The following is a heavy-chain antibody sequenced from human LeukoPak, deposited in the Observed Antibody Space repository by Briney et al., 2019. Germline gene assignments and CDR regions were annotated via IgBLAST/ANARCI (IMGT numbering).Heavy chain of an antibody. CDR3: ARRHSKGDYYGSGSFNWLDP. V-gene: IGHV4-59*08. Sequence: PSETLSLTCSVSGGSISRYYWTWIRQPPGKGLEWIGYIYYSGSTNYNPSLKSRVSISVDTSKNQFSLKLTSVTAADTAVYYCARRHSKGDYYGSGSFNWLDPWGQGTLVTVSS. D-gene: IGHD3-10*01. J-gene: IGHJ5*02. CDR2: IYYSGST. CDR1: GGSISRYY.